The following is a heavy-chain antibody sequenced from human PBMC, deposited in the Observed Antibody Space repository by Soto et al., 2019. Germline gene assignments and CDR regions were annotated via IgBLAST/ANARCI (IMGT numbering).Heavy chain of an antibody. J-gene: IGHJ2*01. CDR3: ARDPLWGTAMVLWYFDL. CDR1: GFTFSGYA. CDR2: ISYDGSNK. V-gene: IGHV3-30-3*01. D-gene: IGHD5-18*01. Sequence: QVQLVESGGGVVQPGRSLRLSCAASGFTFSGYAMHWVRQAPGKGLEWVAVISYDGSNKYYADSVKGRFTISRDNSKNTLYLQMNSRRAEDTAVYYCARDPLWGTAMVLWYFDLWGRGTLVTVSS.